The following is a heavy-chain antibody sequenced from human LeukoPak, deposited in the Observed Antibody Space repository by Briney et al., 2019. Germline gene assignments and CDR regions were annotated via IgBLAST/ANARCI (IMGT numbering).Heavy chain of an antibody. V-gene: IGHV3-21*01. CDR3: ARLDCSSTSCYEWSWFDP. J-gene: IGHJ5*02. Sequence: GGSLRLSCAASGFTFSSYSMNWVRQAPGKGLEWVSSISSSSSYIYYADSVKGRFTISRDNAKNSLYLQMNSLRAEDTAVYYCARLDCSSTSCYEWSWFDPWGQGTLVTVSS. D-gene: IGHD2-2*01. CDR1: GFTFSSYS. CDR2: ISSSSSYI.